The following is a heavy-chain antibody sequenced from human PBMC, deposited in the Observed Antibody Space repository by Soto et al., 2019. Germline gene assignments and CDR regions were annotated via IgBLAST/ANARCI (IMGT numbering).Heavy chain of an antibody. J-gene: IGHJ6*02. Sequence: QLQLQEWGPGLVKPSETLSLTCTVSGGSISSSSNYWGWIRQPPGKALEWIGSIYYSGSTYYNPSLKSRVTSSVDTSTFKKQFSLNLSSVTAADTAVYYCARGHDYYAMDVWGQGTTVTVSS. CDR1: GGSISSSSNY. CDR3: ARGHDYYAMDV. CDR2: IYYSGST. V-gene: IGHV4-39*01.